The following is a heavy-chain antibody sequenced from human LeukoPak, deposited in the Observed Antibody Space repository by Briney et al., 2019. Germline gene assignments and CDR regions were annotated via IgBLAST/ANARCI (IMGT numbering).Heavy chain of an antibody. V-gene: IGHV3-30-3*01. Sequence: GGSLRLSCAASGFTFSSYAMHWVRQAPGKGLEWVAVISYDGSNKYYADSVKGRFTISRDNSKNTLYLQMNSLRAEDTAVYYCAREWDQWLALDYWGQGTLVTVSS. CDR1: GFTFSSYA. CDR2: ISYDGSNK. CDR3: AREWDQWLALDY. D-gene: IGHD6-19*01. J-gene: IGHJ4*02.